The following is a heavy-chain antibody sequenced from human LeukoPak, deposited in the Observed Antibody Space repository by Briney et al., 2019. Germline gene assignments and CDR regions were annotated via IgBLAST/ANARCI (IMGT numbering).Heavy chain of an antibody. CDR2: INGDGSTT. CDR1: GFTFGTYW. CDR3: TRRVDATRWYDP. V-gene: IGHV3-74*01. Sequence: GGSLRLSCAASGFTFGTYWMHWVRQAPGEGLVWVSRINGDGSTTNYADSVKGRFTISRDNAKNTLYLQMNSLRAEDTAVYYCTRRVDATRWYDPWGQGTLVTVSS. D-gene: IGHD2-15*01. J-gene: IGHJ5*02.